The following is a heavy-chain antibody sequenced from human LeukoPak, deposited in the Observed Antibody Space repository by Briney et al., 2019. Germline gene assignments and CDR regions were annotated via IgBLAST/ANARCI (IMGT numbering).Heavy chain of an antibody. Sequence: VGSLRLSCAASGFTVSTNYMSWVRQAPGKGLEWVSVIYSGGSTYYADSVKGRFTISRDNSKNTLYLQMNSLRADDTAVYYCARQVDFSSGWSNWFDPWGQGTLVTVSS. CDR1: GFTVSTNY. V-gene: IGHV3-66*04. CDR3: ARQVDFSSGWSNWFDP. D-gene: IGHD6-19*01. J-gene: IGHJ5*02. CDR2: IYSGGST.